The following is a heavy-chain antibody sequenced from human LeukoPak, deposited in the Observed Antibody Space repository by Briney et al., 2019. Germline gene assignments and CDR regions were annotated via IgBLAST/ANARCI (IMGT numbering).Heavy chain of an antibody. Sequence: GGSLRLSCAASGFTFSTYAMSWVRQAPGKGLERVSAIGGSGDFTYYAEYVRGRFTISRDNSKKTLYLQMNSLRADDTAVYYCAKADRGWGVITKDWGQGTLVTVSS. CDR3: AKADRGWGVITKD. CDR2: IGGSGDFT. V-gene: IGHV3-23*01. J-gene: IGHJ4*02. D-gene: IGHD3-10*01. CDR1: GFTFSTYA.